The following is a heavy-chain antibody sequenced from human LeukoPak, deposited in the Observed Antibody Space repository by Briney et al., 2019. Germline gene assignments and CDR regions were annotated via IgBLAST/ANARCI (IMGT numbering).Heavy chain of an antibody. D-gene: IGHD3-22*01. Sequence: GGSLRLSCAASGFTFSSYAMHWVRQAPGKGLEWVAVISYDGSNKYYADSVKGRFTISRDNSKNTLYLQMNSLRAEDTAVYYCARDLTGYYDSSGPEYFQHWGQGTLVTVSS. J-gene: IGHJ1*01. CDR1: GFTFSSYA. V-gene: IGHV3-30-3*01. CDR2: ISYDGSNK. CDR3: ARDLTGYYDSSGPEYFQH.